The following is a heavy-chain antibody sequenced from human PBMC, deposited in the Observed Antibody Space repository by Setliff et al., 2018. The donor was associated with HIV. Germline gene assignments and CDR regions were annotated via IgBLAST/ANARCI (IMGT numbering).Heavy chain of an antibody. CDR3: ARGPSLTTVTTRGDYMDV. D-gene: IGHD4-17*01. J-gene: IGHJ6*03. V-gene: IGHV3-74*03. CDR2: INSDGSTT. CDR1: EFSFSTSW. Sequence: GVLRLSCAASEFSFSTSWMHWVRQAPGKGLVWVSTINSDGSTTTYADSVKGRFTISRDDAKDTLYLQMNGLGGEDTAVYYCARGPSLTTVTTRGDYMDVWGKGTTVTVSS.